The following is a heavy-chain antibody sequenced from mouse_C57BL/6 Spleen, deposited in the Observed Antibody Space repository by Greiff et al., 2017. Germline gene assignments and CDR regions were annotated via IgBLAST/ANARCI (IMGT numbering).Heavy chain of an antibody. CDR2: IDPSDSYT. D-gene: IGHD1-1*01. J-gene: IGHJ2*01. CDR1: GYTFTSYW. V-gene: IGHV1-69*01. Sequence: QVQLQQSGAELVMPGASVKLSCKASGYTFTSYWMHWVKQRPGQGLEWIGEIDPSDSYTNYNQKFKGKSTLTVDKSSSTAYMQLSSLTSEDSAVYYCARFYYYGSSFDDWGQGTTLTVSS. CDR3: ARFYYYGSSFDD.